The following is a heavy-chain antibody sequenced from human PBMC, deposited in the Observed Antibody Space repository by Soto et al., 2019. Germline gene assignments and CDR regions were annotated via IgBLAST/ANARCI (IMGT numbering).Heavy chain of an antibody. CDR1: GGSFSGYY. CDR3: ARGRRPITMVRGVISWFDP. CDR2: INHSGST. Sequence: PSETLSLTCAVYGGSFSGYYLSWIRQPPGKGLEWIGEINHSGSTNYNPSLKSRVTISVDTSKNQFSLKLSSVTAADTAVYYCARGRRPITMVRGVISWFDPWGQGTLVTVSS. J-gene: IGHJ5*02. D-gene: IGHD3-10*01. V-gene: IGHV4-34*01.